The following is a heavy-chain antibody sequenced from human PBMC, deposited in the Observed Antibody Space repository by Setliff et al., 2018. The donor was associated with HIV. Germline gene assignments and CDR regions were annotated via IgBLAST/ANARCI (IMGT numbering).Heavy chain of an antibody. CDR3: ARGTLYYYDTGGYSYFDY. CDR2: IYYSGST. D-gene: IGHD3-22*01. CDR1: GGSISSGGYY. Sequence: PSEILSLTCTVSGGSISSGGYYWSWIRQHPGKGLEWIGYIYYSGSTYYNPSLKSRVTISVDTSKNQFSLKLSSVTAADTAVFYCARGTLYYYDTGGYSYFDYWGQGTLVTVS. J-gene: IGHJ4*02. V-gene: IGHV4-31*02.